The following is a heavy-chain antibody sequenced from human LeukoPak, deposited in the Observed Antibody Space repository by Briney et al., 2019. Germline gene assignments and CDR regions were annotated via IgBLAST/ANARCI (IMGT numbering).Heavy chain of an antibody. Sequence: ASVKVPCKASGYTFTSYGISWVRQALGQGLEWMGWISAYNGNTNYAQKLQGRVTMTTDTSTSTAYMELRSLRSDGTAVYYCATSYGSGSYFGYWGQGTLVTVSS. CDR2: ISAYNGNT. CDR1: GYTFTSYG. V-gene: IGHV1-18*01. J-gene: IGHJ4*02. CDR3: ATSYGSGSYFGY. D-gene: IGHD3-10*01.